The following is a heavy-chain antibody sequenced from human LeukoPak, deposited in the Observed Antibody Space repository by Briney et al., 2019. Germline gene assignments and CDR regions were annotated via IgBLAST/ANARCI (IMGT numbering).Heavy chain of an antibody. V-gene: IGHV3-23*01. D-gene: IGHD6-19*01. CDR1: GFTFSSYA. Sequence: PGGSLRLSCAASGFTFSSYAMSWVRQAPGKGLEWVSAISGSGGSTYYADPVKGRFTISRDNSKNTLYLQMNSLRAEDTAVYYCAKSSSGWLVPIDYWGQGTLVTVSS. CDR3: AKSSSGWLVPIDY. J-gene: IGHJ4*02. CDR2: ISGSGGST.